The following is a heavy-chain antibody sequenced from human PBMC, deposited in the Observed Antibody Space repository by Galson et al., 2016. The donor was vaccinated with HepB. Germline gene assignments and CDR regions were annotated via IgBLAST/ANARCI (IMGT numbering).Heavy chain of an antibody. J-gene: IGHJ6*02. CDR3: ARVPGYYYGMDV. CDR2: IYSGGTA. V-gene: IGHV3-53*01. Sequence: SLRLSCAASGFTVSSSYMNWVRRAPGKGLEWVSVIYSGGTAYFADSGGSTYYAYADSVKGRFTISRDNSKNTLYLQMNSLRTEDTAVYYCARVPGYYYGMDVWGQGTTVTVPS. CDR1: GFTVSSSY.